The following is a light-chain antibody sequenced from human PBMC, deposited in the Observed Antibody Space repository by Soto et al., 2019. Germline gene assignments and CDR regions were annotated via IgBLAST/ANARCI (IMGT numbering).Light chain of an antibody. CDR2: GAS. CDR1: QSVSSSY. J-gene: IGKJ2*01. Sequence: EIVLTQSPGTLSLSPGERATLSCRASQSVSSSYLAWYQQKPGQAPRLLIYGASSRATGIPDRFSGSGSGTDFTRTISRLEPADFAVYYCQQYPGYTFGQGTKLEIK. V-gene: IGKV3-20*01. CDR3: QQYPGYT.